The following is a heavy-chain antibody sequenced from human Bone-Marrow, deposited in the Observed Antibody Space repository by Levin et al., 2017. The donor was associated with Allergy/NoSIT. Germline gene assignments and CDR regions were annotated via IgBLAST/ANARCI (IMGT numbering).Heavy chain of an antibody. J-gene: IGHJ6*02. CDR3: ATKKAGASFGMDG. V-gene: IGHV1-2*02. CDR1: GYTITDYY. CDR2: INPNSGGT. D-gene: IGHD3-10*01. Sequence: ASVKVSCKTSGYTITDYYMHWVRQAPGHGLEWMGWINPNSGGTHSAEKVQGRVTMTRDTSITTAYMELTRLTADDTAVYYCATKKAGASFGMDGWGQGTTVTVSS.